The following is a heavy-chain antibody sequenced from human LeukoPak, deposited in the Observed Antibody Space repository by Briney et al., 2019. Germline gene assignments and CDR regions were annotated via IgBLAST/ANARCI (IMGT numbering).Heavy chain of an antibody. CDR2: IRYDGSNK. V-gene: IGHV3-30*02. CDR1: GFTFSSYG. D-gene: IGHD6-13*01. J-gene: IGHJ4*01. CDR3: ARDGAGSWYFDC. Sequence: GGSLRLSCAASGFTFSSYGMHWVRQAPGKGLEWVAFIRYDGSNKYYADSVKGRFTISRDNSKNTLYLQMNSLRAEDTAVYYCARDGAGSWYFDCWGHGTLVTVSS.